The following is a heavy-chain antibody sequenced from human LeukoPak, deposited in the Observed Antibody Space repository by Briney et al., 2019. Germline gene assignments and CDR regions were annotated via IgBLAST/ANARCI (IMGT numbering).Heavy chain of an antibody. Sequence: GGSLRLSCAASGFTFSSYAMSWVRQAPGKGLEWVSAISGSGGSTYYADSVKGRFTISRDNAENSLYLEMNSLRAEDTAVYHCATSGDLGNDYWGQGTLVTVSS. CDR2: ISGSGGST. J-gene: IGHJ4*02. D-gene: IGHD2-21*01. V-gene: IGHV3-23*01. CDR3: ATSGDLGNDY. CDR1: GFTFSSYA.